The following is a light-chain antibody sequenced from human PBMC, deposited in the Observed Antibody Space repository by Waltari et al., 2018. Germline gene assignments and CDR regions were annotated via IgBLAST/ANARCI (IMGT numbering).Light chain of an antibody. J-gene: IGKJ2*01. V-gene: IGKV3-11*01. CDR3: QQRSNWPPYT. Sequence: EIVLTPSPATLSLSPGERATLSCRASQSVSSYLAWYQQKPGQAPRLLIYDASNRATGIPARFSGSGSGTDFTLTISSLEPEDFAVYYCQQRSNWPPYTFGQGTKLEIK. CDR1: QSVSSY. CDR2: DAS.